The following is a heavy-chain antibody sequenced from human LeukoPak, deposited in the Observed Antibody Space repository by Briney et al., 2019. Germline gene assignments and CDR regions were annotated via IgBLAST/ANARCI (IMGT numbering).Heavy chain of an antibody. CDR3: ARLSVYGSGNYFDY. D-gene: IGHD3-10*01. V-gene: IGHV3-11*03. CDR1: GFTFSDYH. CDR2: ISSSGSYT. Sequence: PGGSLRLSCTASGFTFSDYHMNWLPQAPGKGLEGVSYISSSGSYTNYADSVKGRFNISRDNAKNSLYLHMNGLSAEDTALYYCARLSVYGSGNYFDYWGQGTLVTVSS. J-gene: IGHJ4*02.